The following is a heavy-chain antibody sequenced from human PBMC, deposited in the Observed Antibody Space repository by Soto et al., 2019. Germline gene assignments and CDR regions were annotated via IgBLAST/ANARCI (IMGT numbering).Heavy chain of an antibody. D-gene: IGHD1-1*01. CDR2: INHSGST. J-gene: IGHJ2*01. Sequence: QVRLQQWGAGLLKPSETLSLTCAVYGASFSDSYWHWIRQPPGKGLEWIGEINHSGSTIYNTSLESRVTISLDTSRKQFTLKMRSATAADTAVYYCAREVPSRYFDLWGRGTPVTVSS. V-gene: IGHV4-34*01. CDR3: AREVPSRYFDL. CDR1: GASFSDSY.